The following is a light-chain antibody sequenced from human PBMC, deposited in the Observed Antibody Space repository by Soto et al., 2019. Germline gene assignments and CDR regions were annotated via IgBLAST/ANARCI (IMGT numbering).Light chain of an antibody. V-gene: IGLV4-60*03. CDR2: LEGSGSY. CDR1: SGHRSYI. CDR3: ETWDSNIRV. J-gene: IGLJ2*01. Sequence: QLVLTQSSSASASLGSSVKLTCTLSSGHRSYIIAWHQQQPGKAPRYLMKLEGSGSYNKGSGVPDRFSGSSSGADRYLTMSNLHSEDEADYYCETWDSNIRVFGGGTKLTVL.